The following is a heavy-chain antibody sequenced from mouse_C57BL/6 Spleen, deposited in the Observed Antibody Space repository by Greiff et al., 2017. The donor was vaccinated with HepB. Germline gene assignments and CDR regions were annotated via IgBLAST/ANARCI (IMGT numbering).Heavy chain of an antibody. V-gene: IGHV5-12*01. D-gene: IGHD1-1*01. CDR3: ARLYYGSSNYYAMDY. CDR2: ISNGGGST. J-gene: IGHJ4*01. Sequence: DVQLQESGGGLVQPGGSLKLSCAASGFTFSDYYMYWVRQTPEKRLEWVAYISNGGGSTYYPDTVKGRFTISRDNAKNTLYLQMSRLKSEDTAMYYCARLYYGSSNYYAMDYWGQGTSVTVSS. CDR1: GFTFSDYY.